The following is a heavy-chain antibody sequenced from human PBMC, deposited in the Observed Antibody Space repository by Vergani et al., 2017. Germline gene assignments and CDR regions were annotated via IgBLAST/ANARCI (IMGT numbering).Heavy chain of an antibody. Sequence: EVQLVQSGAEVKKPGESLKIPCQISGYSFTNYWIGWVRQMPGKGLEWMGIIHPADSDTRYSPSFQGQVTSAVDKAISTAYLQRSSLRASDSAMYYCARLYGRDSSGSKYFDYWGQGTLVTVSS. D-gene: IGHD3-22*01. V-gene: IGHV5-51*01. CDR3: ARLYGRDSSGSKYFDY. CDR2: IHPADSDT. CDR1: GYSFTNYW. J-gene: IGHJ4*02.